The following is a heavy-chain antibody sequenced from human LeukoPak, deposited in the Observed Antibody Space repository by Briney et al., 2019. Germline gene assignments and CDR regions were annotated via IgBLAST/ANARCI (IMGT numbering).Heavy chain of an antibody. CDR2: INHSGST. V-gene: IGHV4-34*01. CDR3: ARDLSGELFY. CDR1: GGSFSGYY. J-gene: IGHJ4*02. Sequence: KPSETLSLTCAVYGGSFSGYYWSWIRQPPGKGLEWIGEINHSGSTNYNPSLKSRVTISVDTSKNQFSLKLSSVTAADTAVYYCARDLSGELFYWGQGTLVTVSS. D-gene: IGHD3-10*01.